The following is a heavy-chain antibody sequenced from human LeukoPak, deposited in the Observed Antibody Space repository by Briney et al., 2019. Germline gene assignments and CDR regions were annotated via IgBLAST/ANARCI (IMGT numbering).Heavy chain of an antibody. V-gene: IGHV1-24*01. CDR3: ARVNEAVGARGFNWFDP. Sequence: ASVKVSCKVSGYTLTELSMHWVRQAPGKGLGWMGGFDPEDGETIYAQKFQGRVTMTEDTSTDTAYMELSSLRSEDTAVYYCARVNEAVGARGFNWFDPWGQGTLVTVSS. D-gene: IGHD1-26*01. CDR2: FDPEDGET. J-gene: IGHJ5*02. CDR1: GYTLTELS.